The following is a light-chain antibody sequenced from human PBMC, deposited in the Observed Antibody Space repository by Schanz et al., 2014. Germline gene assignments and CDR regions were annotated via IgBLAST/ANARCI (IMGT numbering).Light chain of an antibody. J-gene: IGKJ1*01. CDR1: ESITSSN. CDR2: DVS. Sequence: EIVLAQSPGTLSLSPGERATLSCRATESITSSNLAWYQQKPGQAPRLLIYDVSSRAIGVPDRFSGSGSGTDFTLTITRLEPEDFAVYYCQQYDSSPVTFGQGTKVEIK. CDR3: QQYDSSPVT. V-gene: IGKV3-20*01.